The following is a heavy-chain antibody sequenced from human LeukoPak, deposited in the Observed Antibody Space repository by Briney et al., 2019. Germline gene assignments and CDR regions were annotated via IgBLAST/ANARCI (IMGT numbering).Heavy chain of an antibody. CDR3: ARDRDWGSTNYLDY. J-gene: IGHJ4*02. CDR1: GFPFNNYA. V-gene: IGHV3-30*04. CDR2: ISADGKKK. D-gene: IGHD2-21*02. Sequence: GGSLRLSCAASGFPFNNYAMHWVRQAPGKGLQWVSIISADGKKKDYVETVKGRFTVSRDNSKNSLYLEMNSLKTEDTALYYCARDRDWGSTNYLDYWGQGALVTVSS.